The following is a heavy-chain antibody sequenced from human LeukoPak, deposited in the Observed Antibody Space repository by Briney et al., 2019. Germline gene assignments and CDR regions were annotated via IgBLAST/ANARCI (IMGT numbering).Heavy chain of an antibody. CDR2: LHPDGSER. Sequence: GGSLRLSCVASGFSFTKYWMTWVRQAPGKGLEWVARLHPDGSERNYVGSVEGRFTVFGDNAKSSLFLQMHGLRVEDTAVYYCARGGYSFDYLGQGTLVTVPS. CDR3: ARGGYSFDY. D-gene: IGHD5-12*01. V-gene: IGHV3-7*01. CDR1: GFSFTKYW. J-gene: IGHJ4*02.